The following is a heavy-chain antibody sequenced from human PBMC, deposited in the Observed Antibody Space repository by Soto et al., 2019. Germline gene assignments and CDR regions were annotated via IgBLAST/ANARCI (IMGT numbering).Heavy chain of an antibody. CDR2: ISAYNGNT. J-gene: IGHJ4*02. D-gene: IGHD1-26*01. Sequence: SVKVSCKASGYTFTSYGISWVRQAPGQGLEWMGWISAYNGNTNYAQKLQGRVTMTTDTSTSTAYMELRSLRSDDTAVYYCARDSGSYYRISWSNFDYWGQGTLVTVSS. CDR3: ARDSGSYYRISWSNFDY. CDR1: GYTFTSYG. V-gene: IGHV1-18*01.